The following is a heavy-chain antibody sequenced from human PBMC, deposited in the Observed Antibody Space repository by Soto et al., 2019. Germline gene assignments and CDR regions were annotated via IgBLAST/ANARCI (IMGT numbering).Heavy chain of an antibody. CDR3: ARGYCSGGSCYSGNWFDP. J-gene: IGHJ5*02. D-gene: IGHD2-15*01. Sequence: ASVKVSCKASGYTFTSYDINWVRQATGQGLEWMGWMNPNSGNTGYAQKFQGRVTMTRNTSISTAYMELSSLRYEDTAVYYCARGYCSGGSCYSGNWFDPWGQGTLVTVSS. CDR2: MNPNSGNT. CDR1: GYTFTSYD. V-gene: IGHV1-8*01.